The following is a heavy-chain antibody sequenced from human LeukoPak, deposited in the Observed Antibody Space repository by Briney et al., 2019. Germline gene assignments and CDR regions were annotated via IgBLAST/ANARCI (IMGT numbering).Heavy chain of an antibody. CDR1: GFTFSSYA. D-gene: IGHD2-2*01. J-gene: IGHJ4*02. CDR3: AGPTCLRGGYCSTNF. Sequence: GGSLRLSCAASGFTFSSYAMSWVRQAPGKGLEWVSAISGSADNTYYADSVKGRFTISRDNAKKFLYLQMDSLRADDTAVYYCAGPTCLRGGYCSTNFWGQGTLVTVSS. V-gene: IGHV3-23*01. CDR2: ISGSADNT.